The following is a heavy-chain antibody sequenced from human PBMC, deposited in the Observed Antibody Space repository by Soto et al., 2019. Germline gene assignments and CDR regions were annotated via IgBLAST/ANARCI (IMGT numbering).Heavy chain of an antibody. D-gene: IGHD3-22*01. CDR1: GFTFSNAW. Sequence: GGSLRLSCAASGFTFSNAWMNWVRQAPGKGLEWVGRIKGKTDGGTTDYAAPVKGRFTISRDDSKNTLYLQMNSLKTEDTAVYYCTTDRRYYYDSSGYYYDADYWGQGTLVTVSS. J-gene: IGHJ4*02. CDR3: TTDRRYYYDSSGYYYDADY. CDR2: IKGKTDGGTT. V-gene: IGHV3-15*07.